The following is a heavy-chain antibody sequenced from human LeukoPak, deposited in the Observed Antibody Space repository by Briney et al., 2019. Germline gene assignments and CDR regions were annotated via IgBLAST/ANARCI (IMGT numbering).Heavy chain of an antibody. CDR2: ISYDENDI. Sequence: PGRSLKLSCAASGFTFSTYGMHWVRQAPGKGPEWVAIISYDENDIYYADSVKGRFTISRDNSKNTLYLQMNRLRAEDTAVYHCTKIGGEFYYNYYYMDVWGKGTTVTVSS. V-gene: IGHV3-30*18. D-gene: IGHD4-17*01. CDR1: GFTFSTYG. CDR3: TKIGGEFYYNYYYMDV. J-gene: IGHJ6*03.